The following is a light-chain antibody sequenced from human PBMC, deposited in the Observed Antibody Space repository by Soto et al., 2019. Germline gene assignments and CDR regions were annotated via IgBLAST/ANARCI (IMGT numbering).Light chain of an antibody. CDR2: DTS. J-gene: IGKJ1*01. CDR1: QFVSSR. Sequence: DIVVTQSPATLSASPGERVTLSCSASQFVSSRLAWYQRRPGQVPRLLIYDTSTRDPGISARFSGSGSGTEFTLTISSLQSEDFAVYYCQEYIQWPPGMFGPGTTVDIK. CDR3: QEYIQWPPGM. V-gene: IGKV3-15*01.